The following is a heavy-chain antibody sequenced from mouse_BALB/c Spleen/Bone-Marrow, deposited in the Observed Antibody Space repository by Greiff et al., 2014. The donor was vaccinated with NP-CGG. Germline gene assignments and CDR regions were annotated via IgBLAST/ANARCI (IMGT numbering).Heavy chain of an antibody. CDR2: ISSGGSSI. CDR3: ARGGLRDYFAY. J-gene: IGHJ2*01. Sequence: EVKLVESGGGLVQSGGSRKLSCAASGFTFSSFGMHWVRQAPEKGLEWVAYISSGGSSIYFADAMEGRLTISRDNPKNTLFLQLTSLRSEDTAIYYCARGGLRDYFAYWGQGTTLTVSS. V-gene: IGHV5-17*02. CDR1: GFTFSSFG. D-gene: IGHD2-2*01.